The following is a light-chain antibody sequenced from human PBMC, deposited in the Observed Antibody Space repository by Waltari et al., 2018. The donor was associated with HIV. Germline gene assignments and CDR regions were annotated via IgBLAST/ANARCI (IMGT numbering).Light chain of an antibody. J-gene: IGKJ2*01. Sequence: EIVMRQSPATLPVSPGERATPPCRASQCANTHLAWYHQKPGQAPRLLIYGASTRATGIPGRLSGSGSGTEFTLTISSLQSEDLAVYCCQQYHNWPYTFGQGTKLEIK. V-gene: IGKV3-15*01. CDR1: QCANTH. CDR2: GAS. CDR3: QQYHNWPYT.